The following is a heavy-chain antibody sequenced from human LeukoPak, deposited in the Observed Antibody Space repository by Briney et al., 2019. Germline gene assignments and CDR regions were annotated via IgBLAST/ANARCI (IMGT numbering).Heavy chain of an antibody. CDR1: VFTSSNFA. J-gene: IGHJ6*02. D-gene: IGHD6-19*01. CDR2: ISGGVGDT. Sequence: PGGSLRLSCAASVFTSSNFAMSSGPECPGKWVGWGSGISGGVGDTYYADSVMGRFTISRDNSMNTLYVHMNSLRAEDTAVYFCAKAAVAGLFYYYGMDVWGQGTTVTVSS. CDR3: AKAAVAGLFYYYGMDV. V-gene: IGHV3-23*01.